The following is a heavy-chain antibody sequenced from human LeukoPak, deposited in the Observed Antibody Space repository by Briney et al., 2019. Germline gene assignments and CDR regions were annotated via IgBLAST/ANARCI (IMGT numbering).Heavy chain of an antibody. J-gene: IGHJ6*02. D-gene: IGHD3-10*01. CDR2: IYYSGST. V-gene: IGHV4-59*01. CDR1: GGSISSYY. Sequence: SETLSLTCTVSGGSISSYYWSWIRQPPGKGLEWIGYIYYSGSTNYNPSLKSRVTISADTSKNQFSLKLSSVTAADTAVYYCARDKATYATMVRGPYGMDVWGQGTTVTVSS. CDR3: ARDKATYATMVRGPYGMDV.